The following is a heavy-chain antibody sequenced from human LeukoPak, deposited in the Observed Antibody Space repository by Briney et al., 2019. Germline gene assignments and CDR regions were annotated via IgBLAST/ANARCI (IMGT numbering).Heavy chain of an antibody. J-gene: IGHJ3*02. CDR3: ARASVAHDAFDI. D-gene: IGHD4-23*01. Sequence: EASVKVSCKTSGYSFTTYGISWVRQAPGQGLEWMGWISAYNGNTNYAQKLQGRVTMTTDTSTSTAYMELRSLRSDDTAVYYCARASVAHDAFDIWGQGTMVTVSS. V-gene: IGHV1-18*01. CDR1: GYSFTTYG. CDR2: ISAYNGNT.